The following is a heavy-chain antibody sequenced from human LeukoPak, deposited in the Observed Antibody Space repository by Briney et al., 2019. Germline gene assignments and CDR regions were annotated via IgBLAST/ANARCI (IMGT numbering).Heavy chain of an antibody. J-gene: IGHJ4*02. CDR1: GYTFTSYG. CDR2: MNPNSGNT. V-gene: IGHV1-8*02. CDR3: ARGGEGYFDY. Sequence: ASVKVSCKASGYTFTSYGISWVRQAPGQGLEWMGWMNPNSGNTGYAQKFQGRVTMTRNTSISTAYMELSSLRSGDTAVYYCARGGEGYFDYWGQGTLVTVSS.